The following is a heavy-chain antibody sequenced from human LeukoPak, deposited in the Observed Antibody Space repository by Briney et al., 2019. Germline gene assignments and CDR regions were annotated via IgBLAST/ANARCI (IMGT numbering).Heavy chain of an antibody. CDR2: ISSSSSYI. V-gene: IGHV3-21*01. CDR1: GFTFSSYS. CDR3: ARDPDNWYFEL. D-gene: IGHD1-14*01. Sequence: GGSLRLSCAASGFTFSSYSMNWVRQAPGKGLEWVSSISSSSSYIYYADSVKGRFTISRDNAKNSLYLQMNSLRAEDTAVYYCARDPDNWYFELWGRGTLVTVSS. J-gene: IGHJ2*01.